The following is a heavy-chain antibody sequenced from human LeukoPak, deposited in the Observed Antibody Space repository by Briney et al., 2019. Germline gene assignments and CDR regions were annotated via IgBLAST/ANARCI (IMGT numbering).Heavy chain of an antibody. V-gene: IGHV3-7*01. Sequence: GGSLRLSCAASGFTFSSYNMNWVRQAPGKGLEWVANIKQDGSDKYYVDSVKGRFTISRDNAKNSLYLQMNSLRAEDTAVYYCARSTDYGDYGDYWGQGTLVTVSS. CDR3: ARSTDYGDYGDY. CDR1: GFTFSSYN. CDR2: IKQDGSDK. D-gene: IGHD4-17*01. J-gene: IGHJ4*02.